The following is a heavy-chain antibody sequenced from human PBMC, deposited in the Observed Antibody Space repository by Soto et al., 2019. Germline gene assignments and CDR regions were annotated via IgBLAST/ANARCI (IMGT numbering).Heavy chain of an antibody. V-gene: IGHV5-51*01. CDR1: GYSFTSYW. D-gene: IGHD4-17*01. J-gene: IGHJ6*02. CDR2: IYPGDSDT. Sequence: PGESLKISCKGSGYSFTSYWIGWVRQMPGKGLEWMGIIYPGDSDTRYSPSFQGQVTISADKSISTAYLQWSSLKASDTAMYYFARLPTSGDERYYYYRMDVWGQGTTVTVSS. CDR3: ARLPTSGDERYYYYRMDV.